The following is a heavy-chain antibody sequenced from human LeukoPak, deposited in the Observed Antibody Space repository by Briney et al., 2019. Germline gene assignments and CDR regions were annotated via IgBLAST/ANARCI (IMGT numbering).Heavy chain of an antibody. Sequence: ASVKVSCKASGYSLSDYYVHWVRQAPGQGLEWMGRINANSGGTNYAQKFQGTVTMTWATSVNAAYMELSRLKSDDTAVYYCARGIIRGYDFDYWGQGTLVTVSS. J-gene: IGHJ4*02. V-gene: IGHV1-2*06. CDR1: GYSLSDYY. CDR3: ARGIIRGYDFDY. CDR2: INANSGGT. D-gene: IGHD5-12*01.